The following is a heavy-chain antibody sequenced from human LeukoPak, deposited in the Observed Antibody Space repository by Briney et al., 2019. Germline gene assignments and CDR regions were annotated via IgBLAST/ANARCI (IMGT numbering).Heavy chain of an antibody. V-gene: IGHV4-59*01. CDR3: ARTTADPNYWYFDL. CDR2: IHHSGST. D-gene: IGHD1-14*01. CDR1: GGSISGYY. J-gene: IGHJ2*01. Sequence: PSETLSLTCTVSGGSISGYYWSWIRQPPGKGLDWIGYIHHSGSTDYNPSLKSRVTISVDTSKNQFSLRLSSVTAADTAVYYCARTTADPNYWYFDLWGCGTLVTVSS.